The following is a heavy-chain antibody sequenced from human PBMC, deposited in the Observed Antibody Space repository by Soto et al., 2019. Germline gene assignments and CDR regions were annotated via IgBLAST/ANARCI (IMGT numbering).Heavy chain of an antibody. CDR3: ASTYSTSWYWFDP. D-gene: IGHD6-13*01. J-gene: IGHJ5*02. Sequence: QVTVKEPGPVLVKPTETLTLTFTGSGFSLSNAGLGLSWIRQAPGKALEWLAHIFSNDEKSYSTSLKSRLTSSKDTSKSQVVLIMTNMDPLDTATYYCASTYSTSWYWFDPWGQGTLVTVSS. CDR2: IFSNDEK. V-gene: IGHV2-26*04. CDR1: GFSLSNAGLG.